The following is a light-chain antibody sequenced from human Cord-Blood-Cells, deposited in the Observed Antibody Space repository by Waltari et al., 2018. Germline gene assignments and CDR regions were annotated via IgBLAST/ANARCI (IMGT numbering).Light chain of an antibody. V-gene: IGLV9-49*01. J-gene: IGLJ3*02. Sequence: QPVLTQPPSASASLGASVTLTCTLSSGHSNYKVDWYHQRPGKGPRFVMRVGTGGIVGSKGDGIPDRFSVLGSGLNRYLTIKNIQEEDESDYHCGADHGSGSNFVVFGGGTKLTVL. CDR1: SGHSNYK. CDR2: VGTGGIVG. CDR3: GADHGSGSNFVV.